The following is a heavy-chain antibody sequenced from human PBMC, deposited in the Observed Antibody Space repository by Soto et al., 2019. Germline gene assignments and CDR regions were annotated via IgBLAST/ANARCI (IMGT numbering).Heavy chain of an antibody. Sequence: SVKVSCKASGFTFTSSAMQWVRQARGQRLEWIGWIVVVIGNTNYAQKFQERVTITRDESTSTAYMELSSLRSEDTAVYYCARESGYDSTDNWFDPWGQGTLVTVS. V-gene: IGHV1-58*02. CDR1: GFTFTSSA. J-gene: IGHJ5*02. CDR3: ARESGYDSTDNWFDP. D-gene: IGHD5-12*01. CDR2: IVVVIGNT.